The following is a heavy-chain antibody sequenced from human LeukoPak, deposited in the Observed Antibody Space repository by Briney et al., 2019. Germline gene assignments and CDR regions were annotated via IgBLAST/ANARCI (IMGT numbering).Heavy chain of an antibody. J-gene: IGHJ4*02. CDR2: ISGSGGST. V-gene: IGHV3-23*01. CDR1: GFTFSSYA. D-gene: IGHD3-22*01. Sequence: GGSLRLSCAGSGFTFSSYAMSWVRQAPGKGLEWVSAISGSGGSTYYADSVKGRFTISRDNSKNTLYLQMNSLRAEDTAVYYCAKVGYYDSSGYSSPYYFDYWGQGTLVTVSS. CDR3: AKVGYYDSSGYSSPYYFDY.